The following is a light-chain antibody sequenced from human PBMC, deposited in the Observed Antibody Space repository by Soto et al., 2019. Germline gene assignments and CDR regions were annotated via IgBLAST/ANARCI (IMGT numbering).Light chain of an antibody. V-gene: IGLV1-51*01. CDR3: GSWDSSLSAYV. Sequence: QSVLTQPPSVSAAPGQKGTISCSGSSSNIGGNSVSWYQQLPGTAPKLLIYEDNKRPSGSPDRFSGSKSGTSATLGITGFHTGDEADYYCGSWDSSLSAYVFGTGTKLTVL. CDR1: SSNIGGNS. J-gene: IGLJ1*01. CDR2: EDN.